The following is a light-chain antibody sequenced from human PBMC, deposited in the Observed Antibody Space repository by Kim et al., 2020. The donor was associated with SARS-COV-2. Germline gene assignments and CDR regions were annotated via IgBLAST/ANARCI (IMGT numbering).Light chain of an antibody. Sequence: LSPVERATLSGRASQSVSTYLAWYQQYPGQAPRLLIYDASNRATGIPARFSGSGSGTDFTLTISSLEPEDFAVYYCQQRKNWPLTFGGGTKVDIK. CDR3: QQRKNWPLT. CDR1: QSVSTY. V-gene: IGKV3-11*01. J-gene: IGKJ4*01. CDR2: DAS.